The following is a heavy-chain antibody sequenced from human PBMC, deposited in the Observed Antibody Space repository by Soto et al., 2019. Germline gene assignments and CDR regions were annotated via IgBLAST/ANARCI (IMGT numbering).Heavy chain of an antibody. CDR2: IYYSGST. J-gene: IGHJ3*02. Sequence: SETLSLTCTVSGGSISSYYWSWIRQPPGKGLEWIGYIYYSGSTNYNPSLKSRVTISVDTSKNQFSLKLSSVTAADTAVYYCARVWGGAFEIWGQGTTVTVAS. D-gene: IGHD3-10*01. V-gene: IGHV4-59*01. CDR1: GGSISSYY. CDR3: ARVWGGAFEI.